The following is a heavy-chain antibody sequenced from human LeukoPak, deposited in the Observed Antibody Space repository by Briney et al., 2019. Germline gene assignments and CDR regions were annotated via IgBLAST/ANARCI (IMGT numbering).Heavy chain of an antibody. CDR2: ISNDGIYI. CDR3: ARDTSGVRGAHFDY. CDR1: GFTFNTYS. D-gene: IGHD3-10*01. J-gene: IGHJ4*02. Sequence: PGGSLRLPCAASGFTFNTYSMNWVRQAPGKGLEWVSSISNDGIYIYYAGSVEGRFTISRDNAKNSLYLQMNSLRAEDTAVYYCARDTSGVRGAHFDYWGQGTLVTVSS. V-gene: IGHV3-21*01.